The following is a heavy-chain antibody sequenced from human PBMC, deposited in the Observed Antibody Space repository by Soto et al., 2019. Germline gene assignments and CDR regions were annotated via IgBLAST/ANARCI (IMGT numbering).Heavy chain of an antibody. Sequence: ASVKVSCKASGYTFTSYYISWVRQAPGQGLEWMGWISGYNGNTNYAQKLQGRVTMTTDTSTSTACMELRSLRSDDTAVYYCTADLIGTYYSPYDYWGQGILVTVS. J-gene: IGHJ4*02. V-gene: IGHV1-18*01. D-gene: IGHD3-10*01. CDR1: GYTFTSYY. CDR2: ISGYNGNT. CDR3: TADLIGTYYSPYDY.